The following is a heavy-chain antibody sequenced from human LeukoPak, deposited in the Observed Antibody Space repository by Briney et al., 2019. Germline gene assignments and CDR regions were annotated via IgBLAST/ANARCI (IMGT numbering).Heavy chain of an antibody. CDR2: INHSGST. V-gene: IGHV4-34*01. Sequence: PSGTVSLTCAVYGGSFSGYSWSWIRQPPGKGLEWIGEINHSGSTNYNPSLKSRVTISVDTSKNQFSLKLSSVTAADTAVYYCARRPRLLWFGELYGDYFDYWGQGTLVTVSS. J-gene: IGHJ4*02. CDR1: GGSFSGYS. D-gene: IGHD3-10*01. CDR3: ARRPRLLWFGELYGDYFDY.